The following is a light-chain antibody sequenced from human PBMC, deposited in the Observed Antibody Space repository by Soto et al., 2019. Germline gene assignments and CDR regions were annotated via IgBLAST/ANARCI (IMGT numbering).Light chain of an antibody. CDR1: QSVSSSY. J-gene: IGKJ1*01. Sequence: EIVLTQSPGTLSLSPGERATLSCRASQSVSSSYLAWYQQKPGQAPRLLIYGASSRATGIPDGFTGSGSGTDFTLTISRLEHEDVAGYYCQQYCSSPPWTFGQGTKVEIK. CDR3: QQYCSSPPWT. V-gene: IGKV3-20*01. CDR2: GAS.